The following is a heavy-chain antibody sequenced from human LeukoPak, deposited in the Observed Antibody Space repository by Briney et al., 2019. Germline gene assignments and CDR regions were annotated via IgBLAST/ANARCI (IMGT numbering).Heavy chain of an antibody. J-gene: IGHJ4*02. CDR2: INHSGST. D-gene: IGHD6-13*01. Sequence: SETLSLTCAVYGGSFSGYSWSWIRQPPGKGLEWIGEINHSGSTNYNPSLKSRVTISVDTSKNQFSLKLNSVTAADTAVFYRAGGRWHPSVRVDYWGQGTLVTVSS. CDR1: GGSFSGYS. CDR3: AGGRWHPSVRVDY. V-gene: IGHV4-34*01.